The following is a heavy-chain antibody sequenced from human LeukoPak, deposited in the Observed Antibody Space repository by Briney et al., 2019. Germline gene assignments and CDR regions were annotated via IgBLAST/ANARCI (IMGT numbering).Heavy chain of an antibody. CDR1: GFTFSSYS. Sequence: GGSLRLSCAASGFTFSSYSMNWVRQAPGKGLEWVSYISSSSSTIYYADSVKGRFTISRDNAKNSLYLQMNSLRAEDTAVYYCARDRSYMDVWGKGTTVTVSS. V-gene: IGHV3-48*01. J-gene: IGHJ6*03. CDR3: ARDRSYMDV. CDR2: ISSSSSTI.